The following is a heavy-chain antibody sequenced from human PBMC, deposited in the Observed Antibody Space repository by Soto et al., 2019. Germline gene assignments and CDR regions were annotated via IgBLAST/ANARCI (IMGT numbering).Heavy chain of an antibody. CDR2: IYYSGST. J-gene: IGHJ4*02. CDR1: GGSISSGDYY. Sequence: QVQLQESGPGLVKPSQTLSLTCTVSGGSISSGDYYWSWIRQPPGKGLEWIGYIYYSGSTYYNPSLKSRVTISVDTSKNQFSLQLSSVTAAATAVYYCARGGAGSYLSDIDYWGQGTLVTVSS. CDR3: ARGGAGSYLSDIDY. V-gene: IGHV4-30-4*01. D-gene: IGHD3-10*01.